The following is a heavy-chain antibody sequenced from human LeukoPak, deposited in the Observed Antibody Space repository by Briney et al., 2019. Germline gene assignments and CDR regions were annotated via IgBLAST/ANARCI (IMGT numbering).Heavy chain of an antibody. J-gene: IGHJ4*02. D-gene: IGHD3-3*01. CDR3: AKEGVLRFLEWLSRGYFDY. CDR2: ISGSGGST. Sequence: PGGSLRLSCAASGFTFSSYAMSWVRQAPGKGLEWVSAISGSGGSTYYADSVKGRFTISRDNSKNTLYLQMNSLRAEDTAVYYCAKEGVLRFLEWLSRGYFDYWGQGTLVTVSS. CDR1: GFTFSSYA. V-gene: IGHV3-23*01.